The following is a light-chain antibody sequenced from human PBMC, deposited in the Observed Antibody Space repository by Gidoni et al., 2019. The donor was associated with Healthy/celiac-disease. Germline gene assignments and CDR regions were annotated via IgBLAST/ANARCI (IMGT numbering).Light chain of an antibody. V-gene: IGKV1-33*01. CDR3: QRYDNLPIT. J-gene: IGKJ5*01. CDR1: QDISNY. CDR2: DAS. Sequence: DIQLTQSPSSLSASVGDRVTITCQASQDISNYLNWYQQKPGKAPKLLIYDASNLETGVPSRFSGSGSGTDFTFTISSLQPEDIATYYCQRYDNLPITFXQXTRLEIK.